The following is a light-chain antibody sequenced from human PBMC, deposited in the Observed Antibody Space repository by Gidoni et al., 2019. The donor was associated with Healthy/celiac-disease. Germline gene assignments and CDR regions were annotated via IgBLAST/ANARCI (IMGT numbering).Light chain of an antibody. J-gene: IGKJ3*01. CDR1: QDISNY. CDR2: DAS. Sequence: DIQSTQSPYSLSASVGDRVTITSQASQDISNYLNWYQQKPGKAPKLLIYDASTMETGVPSRFSGSGSGTDFTFTISSLQPEDIATYYCQQYDNLPLTFGHGTKVDIK. V-gene: IGKV1-33*01. CDR3: QQYDNLPLT.